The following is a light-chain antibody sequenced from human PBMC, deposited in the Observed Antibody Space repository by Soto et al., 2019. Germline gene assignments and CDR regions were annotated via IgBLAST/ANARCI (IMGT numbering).Light chain of an antibody. Sequence: QSALTQPRSVSGSPGQSVTISCTGTSGDVGGHNYVSWYQQHPGKVPKLIIYDVSERPSGVPDRFSGSKSANTASLTVSGLQAEDEADYYCCSYAVSYNFVFGGGTKLTVL. J-gene: IGLJ3*02. CDR1: SGDVGGHNY. V-gene: IGLV2-11*01. CDR3: CSYAVSYNFV. CDR2: DVS.